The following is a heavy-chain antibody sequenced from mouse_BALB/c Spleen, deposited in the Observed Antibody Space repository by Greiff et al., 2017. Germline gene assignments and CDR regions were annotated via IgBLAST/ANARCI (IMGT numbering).Heavy chain of an antibody. Sequence: DVKLQESGAELVRPGALVKLSCKASGFNIKDYYMHWVKQRPEQGLEWIGWIDPENGNTIYDPKFQGKASITADTSSNTAYLQLSSLTSEDTAVYYCARSTTATSLFAYWGQGTLVTVSA. CDR3: ARSTTATSLFAY. CDR2: IDPENGNT. D-gene: IGHD1-2*01. V-gene: IGHV14-1*02. J-gene: IGHJ3*01. CDR1: GFNIKDYY.